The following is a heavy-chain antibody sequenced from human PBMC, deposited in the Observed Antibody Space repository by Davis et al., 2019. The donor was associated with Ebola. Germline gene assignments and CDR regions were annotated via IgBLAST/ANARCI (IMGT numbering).Heavy chain of an antibody. Sequence: GESLKISCAASGFTFSSYWMSWVRQAPGKGLEWVANIKQDGSEKYYWDSVKGRFTISRDNAKNTLYLQMNSLRAEDTAVYYCARGWMSIPDYWGQGTLVTVSS. CDR1: GFTFSSYW. CDR2: IKQDGSEK. D-gene: IGHD2-2*03. V-gene: IGHV3-7*01. CDR3: ARGWMSIPDY. J-gene: IGHJ4*02.